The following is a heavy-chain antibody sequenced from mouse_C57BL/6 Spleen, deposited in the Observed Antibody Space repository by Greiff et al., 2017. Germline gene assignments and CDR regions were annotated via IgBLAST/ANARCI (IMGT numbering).Heavy chain of an antibody. Sequence: DVKLQESGGGLVKPGGSLKLSCAASGFTFSDYGMHWVRQAPEKGLEWVAYISSGSSTIYYADTVKGRFTISRDNAKNTLFLQMTSLGSEDTALYYCARGSNYAWFAYWGQGTLVTVSA. D-gene: IGHD2-5*01. CDR2: ISSGSSTI. V-gene: IGHV5-17*01. CDR3: ARGSNYAWFAY. J-gene: IGHJ3*01. CDR1: GFTFSDYG.